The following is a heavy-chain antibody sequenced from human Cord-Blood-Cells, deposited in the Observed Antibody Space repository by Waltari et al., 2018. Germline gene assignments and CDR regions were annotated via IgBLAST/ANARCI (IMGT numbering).Heavy chain of an antibody. Sequence: QVQLVQSGAEVKKPGSSVKVSCKAAGGTFSSYAISWVRQAPGQGLEWMGGIIPIFGTANYAQKFQGRVTITADESTSTAYMELSSLRSEDTAMYYCAREIVVVPAAHYYFDYWGQGTLVTVSS. CDR2: IIPIFGTA. CDR1: GGTFSSYA. CDR3: AREIVVVPAAHYYFDY. J-gene: IGHJ4*02. V-gene: IGHV1-69*01. D-gene: IGHD2-2*01.